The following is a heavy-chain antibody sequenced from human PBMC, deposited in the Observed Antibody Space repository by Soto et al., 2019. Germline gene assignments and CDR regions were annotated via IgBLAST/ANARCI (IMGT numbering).Heavy chain of an antibody. Sequence: ASVKVSCKASGYTFTGYYMHWVRQAPGQGLGWMGWINPNSGGTNYAQKFQGWVTMTRDTSISAAYMELSRLRSDDTAVYYCAREDPVVQYLGGMDVWGQGTTVTVSS. V-gene: IGHV1-2*04. J-gene: IGHJ6*02. CDR1: GYTFTGYY. CDR3: AREDPVVQYLGGMDV. CDR2: INPNSGGT. D-gene: IGHD2-21*01.